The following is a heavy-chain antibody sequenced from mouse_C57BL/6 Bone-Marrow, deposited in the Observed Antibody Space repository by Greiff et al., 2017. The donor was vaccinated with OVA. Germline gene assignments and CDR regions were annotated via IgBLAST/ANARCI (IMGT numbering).Heavy chain of an antibody. J-gene: IGHJ1*03. CDR1: GFNIKDDY. Sequence: EVQLQQSGAELVRPGASVKLSCTASGFNIKDDYMHWVKQRPEQGLEWIGWIDPENGDTEYASKFQGKATITADTSSNTAYLQLSSLTSEDTAVYYCTTSWGYYVYWYIDVWGTETTVTVSS. CDR2: IDPENGDT. V-gene: IGHV14-4*01. CDR3: TTSWGYYVYWYIDV. D-gene: IGHD2-3*01.